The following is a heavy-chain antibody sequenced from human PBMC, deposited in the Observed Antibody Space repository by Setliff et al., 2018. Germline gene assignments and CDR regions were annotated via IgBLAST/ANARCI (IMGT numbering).Heavy chain of an antibody. CDR3: ARSFSRREKFLLDY. CDR1: GGSISSSSYY. Sequence: PSETLSLTCTVSGGSISSSSYYWGWLRQAPGKGLEWTGSIYYSGSTYYNPSLKSRVTISVDTSKNQFSLKVSSVTAADTAVYYCARSFSRREKFLLDYWGQGALVTVSS. V-gene: IGHV4-39*01. J-gene: IGHJ4*02. CDR2: IYYSGST.